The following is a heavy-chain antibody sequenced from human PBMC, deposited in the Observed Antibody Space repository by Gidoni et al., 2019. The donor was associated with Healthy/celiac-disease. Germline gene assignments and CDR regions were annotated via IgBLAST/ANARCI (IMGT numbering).Heavy chain of an antibody. J-gene: IGHJ4*02. CDR1: AYSFTSYW. CDR3: ARHTIGYDYGTDY. D-gene: IGHD5-12*01. CDR2: IDPSDSYT. Sequence: EVQLVQSGAEVNNPGESLRISCKGPAYSFTSYWISWVHQMPGKGLEWMGRIDPSDSYTNNSPSFQGHVTISADKSISTAYLQWSSLKASDTARYYCARHTIGYDYGTDYWGQGTLVTVSS. V-gene: IGHV5-10-1*01.